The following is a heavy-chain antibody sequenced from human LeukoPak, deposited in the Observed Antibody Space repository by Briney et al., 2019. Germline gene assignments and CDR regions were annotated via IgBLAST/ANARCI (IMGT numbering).Heavy chain of an antibody. J-gene: IGHJ5*02. Sequence: PSETLSLTCTVSGGSISSYYWSWIRQPPGKGLEWIGYIYYSGSTNYNPSLKSRVTISVDTSKNQFSLKLSSVTAADTAVYYCAREMVLWFGDTNWFDPWGQGTLVTVSS. CDR3: AREMVLWFGDTNWFDP. D-gene: IGHD3-10*01. CDR1: GGSISSYY. CDR2: IYYSGST. V-gene: IGHV4-59*01.